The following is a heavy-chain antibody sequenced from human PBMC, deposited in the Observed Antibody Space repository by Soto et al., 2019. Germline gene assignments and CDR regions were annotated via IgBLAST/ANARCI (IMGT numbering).Heavy chain of an antibody. J-gene: IGHJ6*02. CDR1: GFTFSSYG. D-gene: IGHD2-15*01. CDR3: AKDLGYCSGGSCYWAYYYYGMDV. Sequence: QVQLVESGGGVVQPGRSLRLSCAASGFTFSSYGMHWVRQAPGKGLEWVAVISYDGSNKYYADSVKGRFTISRDNSKNTLYLQMNSLRAEDTAVYYCAKDLGYCSGGSCYWAYYYYGMDVWGQGTTVTVSS. V-gene: IGHV3-30*18. CDR2: ISYDGSNK.